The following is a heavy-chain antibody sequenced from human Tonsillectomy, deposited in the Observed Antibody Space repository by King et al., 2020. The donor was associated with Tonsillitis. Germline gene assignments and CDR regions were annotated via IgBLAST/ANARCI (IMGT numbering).Heavy chain of an antibody. V-gene: IGHV4-61*01. J-gene: IGHJ5*02. CDR3: ATSRQGPPAPYDSVWGSYRYTGWFDP. CDR1: GGSVSSSSYY. D-gene: IGHD3-16*02. CDR2: ISYSGST. Sequence: QLQESGPGLVKPSETLSLTCTVSGGSVSSSSYYWSWIRQPPGKGLEWIGYISYSGSTNYNPSLKSRVTISVDKSKNQFSLKLTSVTAADTAVYYCATSRQGPPAPYDSVWGSYRYTGWFDPWGQGTLVTVSS.